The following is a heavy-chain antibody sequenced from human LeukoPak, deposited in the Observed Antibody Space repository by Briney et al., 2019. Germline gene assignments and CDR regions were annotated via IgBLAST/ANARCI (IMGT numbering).Heavy chain of an antibody. CDR2: IWYGGSNK. J-gene: IGHJ4*02. D-gene: IGHD3-22*01. V-gene: IGHV3-30*02. CDR1: GFTFSSYG. Sequence: GGSLRLSCAASGFTFSSYGMHWVRQAPGKGLEWVAVIWYGGSNKYYADSVKGRFTISRDNSKNTLYLQMNSLRAEDTAVYYCAKEQGDSSAAADYWGQGTLDTVSS. CDR3: AKEQGDSSAAADY.